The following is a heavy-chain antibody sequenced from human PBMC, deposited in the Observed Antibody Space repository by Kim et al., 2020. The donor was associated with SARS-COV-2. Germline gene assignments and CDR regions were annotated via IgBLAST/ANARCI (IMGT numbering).Heavy chain of an antibody. D-gene: IGHD1-26*01. Sequence: SETLSLTCAVYGGSFSGYYWSWIRQPPGKGLEWIGEINHSGSTNYNPSLKSRVTISVDTSKNQFSLKLSSVTAADTAVYYCARGGEWEPRLLDYWGQGTL. CDR3: ARGGEWEPRLLDY. CDR2: INHSGST. CDR1: GGSFSGYY. J-gene: IGHJ4*02. V-gene: IGHV4-34*01.